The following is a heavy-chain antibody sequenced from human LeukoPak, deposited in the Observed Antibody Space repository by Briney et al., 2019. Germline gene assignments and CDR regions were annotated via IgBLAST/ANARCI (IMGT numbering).Heavy chain of an antibody. V-gene: IGHV1-24*01. CDR3: ATTLATVVSYWYFDL. Sequence: ASVKVSCKVSGYTLTELSMHWVRQAPGKGLEWMGGFDPEDGETIYAQKFQGRVTMTEDTSTDTAYMELSSLRSEDTAVYYCATTLATVVSYWYFDLWGRGTLVTVSS. D-gene: IGHD4-23*01. J-gene: IGHJ2*01. CDR1: GYTLTELS. CDR2: FDPEDGET.